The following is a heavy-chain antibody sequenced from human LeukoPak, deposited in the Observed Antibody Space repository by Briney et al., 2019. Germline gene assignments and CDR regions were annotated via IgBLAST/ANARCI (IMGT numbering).Heavy chain of an antibody. V-gene: IGHV4-4*02. D-gene: IGHD2-8*01. CDR1: GGSISNTNW. CDR2: ISLTGLT. J-gene: IGHJ4*02. CDR3: SRENGAFSPFGY. Sequence: SGTLSLTCGVSGGSISNTNWWSWVRQPPGQGLEWIGEISLTGLTHYNPSLESRVTVSLDKSKNQLSLNLTSVTAADTAVYYCSRENGAFSPFGYWGQGTLSPSSQ.